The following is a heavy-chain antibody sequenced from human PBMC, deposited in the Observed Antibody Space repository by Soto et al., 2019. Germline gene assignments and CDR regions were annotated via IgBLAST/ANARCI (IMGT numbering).Heavy chain of an antibody. Sequence: EVQLVESGGGLVQPGGSLRLSCAASGFTFSTYWMTWVRQAPVKGLEWVANIKPDGSDKYYVDSVKGRFTISRDNARNSLFLQMDSLRVEDTAVYYCGRDHSSSWSTTDYWGQGTLVTVSS. CDR3: GRDHSSSWSTTDY. D-gene: IGHD6-13*01. CDR2: IKPDGSDK. J-gene: IGHJ4*02. V-gene: IGHV3-7*01. CDR1: GFTFSTYW.